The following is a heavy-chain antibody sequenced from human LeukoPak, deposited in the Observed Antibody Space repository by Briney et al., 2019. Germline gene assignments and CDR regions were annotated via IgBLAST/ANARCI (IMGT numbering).Heavy chain of an antibody. J-gene: IGHJ4*02. CDR2: MYTSGNT. D-gene: IGHD5-12*01. CDR3: ARDSGYDLS. V-gene: IGHV4-4*07. Sequence: AETLSLTCTVSGDSISSYFWSWIRQPAGKGLELIGRMYTSGNTIYNPSLKSRVSMSVDTSKNQLSLKVRSVTAAATAVYYCARDSGYDLSWGQGTLVTVSS. CDR1: GDSISSYF.